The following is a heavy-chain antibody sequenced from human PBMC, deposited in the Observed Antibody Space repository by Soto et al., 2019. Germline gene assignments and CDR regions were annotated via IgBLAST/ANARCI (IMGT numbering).Heavy chain of an antibody. V-gene: IGHV1-69*13. CDR1: GGTFSTHA. Sequence: ASVKVSCKASGGTFSTHAIIWVRQAPGHGLEWMGGIIPISGTTYYTQKFQGRVTITADEPTSTAFMELSSLKSGDTAVFYCARGYCSGGNCYSGMDVWGQGTMVTVSS. D-gene: IGHD2-15*01. J-gene: IGHJ6*02. CDR3: ARGYCSGGNCYSGMDV. CDR2: IIPISGTT.